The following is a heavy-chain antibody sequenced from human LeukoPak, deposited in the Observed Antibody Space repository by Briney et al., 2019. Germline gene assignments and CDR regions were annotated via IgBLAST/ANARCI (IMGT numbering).Heavy chain of an antibody. V-gene: IGHV4-39*07. CDR1: GGSISSSSYY. CDR3: ARGGHGSGSYYFDY. Sequence: SETLSLTCTVSGGSISSSSYYWGWIRQPPGKGLEWIGRIYTSGSTNYNPSLKSRVTMSVDTSKNQFSLKLSSVTAADTAVYYCARGGHGSGSYYFDYWGQGTLVTVSS. J-gene: IGHJ4*02. CDR2: IYTSGST. D-gene: IGHD3-10*01.